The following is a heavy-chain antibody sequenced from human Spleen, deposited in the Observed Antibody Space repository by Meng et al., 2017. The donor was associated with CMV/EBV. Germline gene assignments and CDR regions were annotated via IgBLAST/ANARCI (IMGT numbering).Heavy chain of an antibody. D-gene: IGHD2-21*01. CDR1: GFDFSRYW. V-gene: IGHV5-51*01. CDR2: IYPGDSDT. Sequence: GGSLRLSCKTSGFDFSRYWIGWVRQMPGKGLEWMGIIYPGDSDTRYSPSFQGQVTFSADKSISTAYLQWSSLKASDTAMYYCARPIASRLRLYYYYGMDVWGQGTTVTVSS. J-gene: IGHJ6*02. CDR3: ARPIASRLRLYYYYGMDV.